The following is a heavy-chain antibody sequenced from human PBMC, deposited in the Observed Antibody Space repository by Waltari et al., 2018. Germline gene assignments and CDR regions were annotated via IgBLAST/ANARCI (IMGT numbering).Heavy chain of an antibody. CDR2: FYYSVST. CDR1: GGSIISSTSY. CDR3: ARHEVTRSSWS. D-gene: IGHD6-13*01. V-gene: IGHV4-39*01. Sequence: QLQLQESGPGLVKPSETLFLTCTFSGGSIISSTSYWGWSRQPPGKGLEWIGSFYYSVSTYSNPSLKSRVTISVDTSKNQFSLKLSSVTAADTAVYYCARHEVTRSSWSWGQGTLVTVSS. J-gene: IGHJ5*02.